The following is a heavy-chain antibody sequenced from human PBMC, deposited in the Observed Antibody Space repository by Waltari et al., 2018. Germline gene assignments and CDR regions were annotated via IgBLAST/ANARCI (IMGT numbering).Heavy chain of an antibody. D-gene: IGHD2-8*02. CDR1: GFTFSSYA. CDR2: ISGSGGST. V-gene: IGHV3-23*01. Sequence: EVQLLESGGGLVQPGGSLRLSCAASGFTFSSYAMSWVRQAPGKGLEWVSAISGSGGSTYYADSVKGRFTISRDKSKNTLYLQMNSLRAEDTAVYYCAKDGTGGEGPWDYWGQGTLVTVSS. CDR3: AKDGTGGEGPWDY. J-gene: IGHJ4*02.